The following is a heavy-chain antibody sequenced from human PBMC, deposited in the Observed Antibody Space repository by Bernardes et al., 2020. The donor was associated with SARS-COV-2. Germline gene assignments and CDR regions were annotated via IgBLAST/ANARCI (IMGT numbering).Heavy chain of an antibody. J-gene: IGHJ6*01. V-gene: IGHV3-23*01. CDR3: AKVSQLLYSDYYGMYV. CDR2: ISGNKGSI. D-gene: IGHD2-2*02. CDR1: GFTFSRYA. Sequence: AGSLSLSCAASGFTFSRYAMSWVRQAPGKGLEWVSSISGNKGSIYYADSVKGRFTSSRDNSKNTLYLQMNGLRAEDTAVYYCAKVSQLLYSDYYGMYVWGPETTVTVSS.